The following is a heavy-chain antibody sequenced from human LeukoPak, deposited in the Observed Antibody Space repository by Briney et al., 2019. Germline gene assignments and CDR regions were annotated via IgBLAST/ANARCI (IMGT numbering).Heavy chain of an antibody. CDR1: GFTFSNYG. J-gene: IGHJ4*02. D-gene: IGHD3-10*01. CDR3: AGNYGPYYFDY. Sequence: GGSLRLSCAASGFTFSNYGMHWVRQAPGKGLEWVAVIWYDGSNKYYADSVKGRFTISRDNSKNTLYLQMNSLTAEDTAVYYCAGNYGPYYFDYWRQGTLVTVSS. V-gene: IGHV3-33*01. CDR2: IWYDGSNK.